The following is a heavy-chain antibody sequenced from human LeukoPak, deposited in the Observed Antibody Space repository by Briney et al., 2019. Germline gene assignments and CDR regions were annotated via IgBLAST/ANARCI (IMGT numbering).Heavy chain of an antibody. Sequence: GGSLRLSCAASGFTFSDYYMSWIRQAPGKGLEWVSYISSSGSTIYYADSVKGRFTISRDNAKNSLYLQMNSPRAEDTAVYYCARDVDTAMAFDYWGQGTLVTVSS. D-gene: IGHD5-18*01. CDR3: ARDVDTAMAFDY. V-gene: IGHV3-11*01. CDR2: ISSSGSTI. CDR1: GFTFSDYY. J-gene: IGHJ4*02.